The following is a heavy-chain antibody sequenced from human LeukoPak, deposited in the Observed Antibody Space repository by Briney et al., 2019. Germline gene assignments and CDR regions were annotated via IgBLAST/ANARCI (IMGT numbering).Heavy chain of an antibody. V-gene: IGHV4-4*07. Sequence: SETLSLTCTVSGRSISSYYWSWIRQPAGKALEWIGRIYTSGSTNYNPSLKSRVTMSVDTSKNQFSLKLSSVTAADTAVYYCARIPAGWTVGATVPWGQGTLVTVSS. J-gene: IGHJ5*02. D-gene: IGHD1-26*01. CDR1: GRSISSYY. CDR2: IYTSGST. CDR3: ARIPAGWTVGATVP.